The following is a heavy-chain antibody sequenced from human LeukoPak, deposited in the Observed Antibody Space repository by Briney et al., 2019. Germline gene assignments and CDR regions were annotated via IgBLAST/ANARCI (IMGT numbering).Heavy chain of an antibody. CDR1: GGSISSSSYY. Sequence: SETLSLTCTVSGGSISSSSYYWGWIRQPPGKGLEWIGSIYYSGSTYYNPSLKSRVTISLDTSKNQFSLKLSSVTAADTAVYYCARGFEYYDYVWGSYRRLSSYYFDYWGQGTLVTVSS. J-gene: IGHJ4*02. CDR3: ARGFEYYDYVWGSYRRLSSYYFDY. V-gene: IGHV4-39*07. CDR2: IYYSGST. D-gene: IGHD3-16*02.